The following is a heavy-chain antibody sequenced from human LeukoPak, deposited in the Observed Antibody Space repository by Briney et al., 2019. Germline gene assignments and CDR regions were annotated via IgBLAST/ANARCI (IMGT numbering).Heavy chain of an antibody. J-gene: IGHJ4*02. Sequence: ASVKVSCKASGYSFSSFGITWVRQAPGQGLEWMGWISAYNDNTNYAQNLQGRVTMTTDTSTSTAYMELGSLRSDDTAVYYCARDGLRFCGGDCYTFGYWGQGTLVTVSS. CDR3: ARDGLRFCGGDCYTFGY. CDR2: ISAYNDNT. D-gene: IGHD2-21*02. CDR1: GYSFSSFG. V-gene: IGHV1-18*01.